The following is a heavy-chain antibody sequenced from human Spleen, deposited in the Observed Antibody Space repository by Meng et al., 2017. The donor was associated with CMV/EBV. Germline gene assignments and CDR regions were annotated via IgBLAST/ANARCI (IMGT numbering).Heavy chain of an antibody. V-gene: IGHV1-69*10. CDR3: ARGVGATSYYYYGMDV. D-gene: IGHD1-26*01. CDR2: IIPILGIA. Sequence: SVKVSCKASGYTFTSYDINWVRQATGQGLEWMGGIIPILGIANYAQKFQGRVTITADKSTSTAYMELSSLRSEDTAVYYCARGVGATSYYYYGMDVWGQGTTVTVSS. CDR1: GYTFTSYD. J-gene: IGHJ6*02.